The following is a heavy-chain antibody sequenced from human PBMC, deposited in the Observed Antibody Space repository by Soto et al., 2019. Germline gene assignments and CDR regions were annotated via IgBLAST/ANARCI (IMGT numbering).Heavy chain of an antibody. J-gene: IGHJ4*02. Sequence: QLQLQESGSGLVKPSQTLSLTCAVSGGSISSGGYSWSWIRQPPGKGLEWIGYIYHSGSTYYNPSLKRRXTXSXHRSKNQFPLKLSSVTAADTAVYYCAGGIAARPLGYWGQGTLVTVSS. CDR1: GGSISSGGYS. D-gene: IGHD6-6*01. V-gene: IGHV4-30-2*01. CDR3: AGGIAARPLGY. CDR2: IYHSGST.